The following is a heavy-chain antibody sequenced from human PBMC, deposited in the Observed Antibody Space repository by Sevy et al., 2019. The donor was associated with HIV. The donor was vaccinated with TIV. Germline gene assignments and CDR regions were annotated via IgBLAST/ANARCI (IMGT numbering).Heavy chain of an antibody. D-gene: IGHD6-13*01. CDR2: IYYSGST. J-gene: IGHJ6*02. CDR1: GGSISSGDYY. Sequence: SETLSLTCTVSGGSISSGDYYWSWIRQPPGKGLEWIGYIYYSGSTYCNPSLKSRVTISVDTSKNQFSLKLSSVTAADTAVYYCARDRTDSSSWYVLDYYYGMDVWGQGTTVTVSS. V-gene: IGHV4-30-4*01. CDR3: ARDRTDSSSWYVLDYYYGMDV.